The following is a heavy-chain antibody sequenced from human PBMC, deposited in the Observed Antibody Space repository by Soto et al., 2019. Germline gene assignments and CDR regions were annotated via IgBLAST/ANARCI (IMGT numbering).Heavy chain of an antibody. J-gene: IGHJ4*02. Sequence: GGSLRLSCAASGFAFSNYAMTWVRQAPGKVLEWVSAISGNGATTYHADSVKGRFTISRDNSKNTLYLQMNSLRVDDTAVYYCAKRSADFWNGETYYSDYWGQGTQVTVSS. V-gene: IGHV3-23*01. CDR2: ISGNGATT. CDR3: AKRSADFWNGETYYSDY. CDR1: GFAFSNYA. D-gene: IGHD3-3*01.